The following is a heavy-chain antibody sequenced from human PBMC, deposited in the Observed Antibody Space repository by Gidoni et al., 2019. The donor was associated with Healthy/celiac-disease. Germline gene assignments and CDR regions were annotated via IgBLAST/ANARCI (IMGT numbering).Heavy chain of an antibody. CDR2: SNPSGGST. J-gene: IGHJ3*02. CDR3: ARIGYCSSTSCYAFDI. D-gene: IGHD2-2*01. Sequence: QVQLVQSGAEVKKPGASGKVSCKASGYTFTSYYMHWVRQAPGQGLEWIGISNPSGGSTSYAQKFQCRVTMTRDTSTSTVYMELSSLRSEDTAVYYFARIGYCSSTSCYAFDIWGQGTMVTVSS. V-gene: IGHV1-46*03. CDR1: GYTFTSYY.